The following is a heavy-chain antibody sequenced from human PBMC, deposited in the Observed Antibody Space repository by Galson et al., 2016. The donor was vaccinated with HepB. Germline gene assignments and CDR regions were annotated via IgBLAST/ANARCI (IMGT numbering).Heavy chain of an antibody. CDR1: GGSVNSDGYY. D-gene: IGHD3-10*01. V-gene: IGHV4-31*03. CDR2: IYYSGST. CDR3: ARDGSGSYLSTARGGMDV. J-gene: IGHJ6*02. Sequence: TLSLTCTVSGGSVNSDGYYWSWIRQHPGKGLEWIGYIYYSGSTYYSPSLKSRVTISVDTSKNQFSLKLTSVTAPDTAIYYCARDGSGSYLSTARGGMDVWGQGTTVTVSS.